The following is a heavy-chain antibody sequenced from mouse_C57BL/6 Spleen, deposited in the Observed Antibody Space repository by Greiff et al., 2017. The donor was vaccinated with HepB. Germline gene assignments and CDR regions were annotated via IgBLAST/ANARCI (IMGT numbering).Heavy chain of an antibody. CDR1: GYTFTDYY. V-gene: IGHV1-26*01. CDR3: ARYDYDDY. D-gene: IGHD2-4*01. J-gene: IGHJ2*01. CDR2: INTNNGGT. Sequence: EVQLQQSGPELVKPGASVKISCKASGYTFTDYYMNWVKQSHGKSLEWIGDINTNNGGTSYNQKFKGKATLTVDKSSSTAYMELRSLTSEDSAVYYCARYDYDDYWGQGTTLTVSS.